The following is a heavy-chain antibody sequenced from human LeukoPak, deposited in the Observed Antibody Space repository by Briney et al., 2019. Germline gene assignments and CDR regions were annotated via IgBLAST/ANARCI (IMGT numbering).Heavy chain of an antibody. Sequence: ASVKVSCKASGYTFTGYYMHWVRQAPGQGLEWMGRINPNSGGTNYAQKFQGRVTMTRDTSTSTVYMELSSLRSEDTAVYYCASVYKYGMDVWGQGTTVTVSS. V-gene: IGHV1-2*06. CDR2: INPNSGGT. CDR1: GYTFTGYY. J-gene: IGHJ6*02. CDR3: ASVYKYGMDV.